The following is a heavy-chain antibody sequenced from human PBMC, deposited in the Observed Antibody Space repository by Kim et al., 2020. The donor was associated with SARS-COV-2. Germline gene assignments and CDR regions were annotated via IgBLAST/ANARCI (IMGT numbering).Heavy chain of an antibody. D-gene: IGHD2-2*02. CDR3: AREGGYCSSTSCYTPNYYYYYYMDV. CDR1: GFTFSSYW. Sequence: GGSLRLSCAASGFTFSSYWMSWVRQAPGKGLEWVANINQDGSEKYYVDSVKGRFTISRDNAKNSLYLQMNSLRAEDTAVYYCAREGGYCSSTSCYTPNYYYYYYMDVWGKGTTVTVSS. CDR2: INQDGSEK. V-gene: IGHV3-7*01. J-gene: IGHJ6*03.